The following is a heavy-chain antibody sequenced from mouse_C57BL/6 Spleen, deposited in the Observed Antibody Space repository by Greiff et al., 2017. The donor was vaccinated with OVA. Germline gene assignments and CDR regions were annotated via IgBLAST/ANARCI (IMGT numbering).Heavy chain of an antibody. CDR1: GYTFTDYY. J-gene: IGHJ2*01. D-gene: IGHD2-4*01. CDR2: IYPGSGNT. CDR3: ARSGYDYDPFDY. V-gene: IGHV1-76*01. Sequence: VKLQESGAELVRPGASVKLSCKASGYTFTDYYINWVKQRPGQGLEWIARIYPGSGNTYYNEKFKGKATLTAEKSSSTAYMQLSSLTSEDSAVYFCARSGYDYDPFDYWGQGTTLTVSS.